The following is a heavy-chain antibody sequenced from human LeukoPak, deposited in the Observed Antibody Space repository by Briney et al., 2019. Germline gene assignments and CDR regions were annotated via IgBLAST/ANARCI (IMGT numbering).Heavy chain of an antibody. CDR2: ISSSGSTI. Sequence: PGGSLRLSCAASGFTFSSYEMNWVRQAPGKGLEWVSYISSSGSTIYYADSVKGRFTISRDNAKNTLYLQMNSLRAEDTAVYYCARGFELRIFVWLLSPTTIVYCGQGTLVTVSP. D-gene: IGHD3-3*01. V-gene: IGHV3-48*03. CDR3: ARGFELRIFVWLLSPTTIVY. CDR1: GFTFSSYE. J-gene: IGHJ4*02.